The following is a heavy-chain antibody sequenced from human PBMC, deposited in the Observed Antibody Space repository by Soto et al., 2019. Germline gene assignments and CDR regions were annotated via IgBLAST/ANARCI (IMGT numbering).Heavy chain of an antibody. CDR3: ARHFSSSWAYYYYMDV. Sequence: QLQLQESGPGLVKPSETLSLTCSVSGGSTSSSSYYWGWIRQSPGKGLEWIGSIYYSGSTYYNPSPKSRVTISVDTSKNQFSLTLSSVTAADTAVYYCARHFSSSWAYYYYMDVWGKGTTVTVSS. CDR2: IYYSGST. D-gene: IGHD6-13*01. V-gene: IGHV4-39*01. CDR1: GGSTSSSSYY. J-gene: IGHJ6*03.